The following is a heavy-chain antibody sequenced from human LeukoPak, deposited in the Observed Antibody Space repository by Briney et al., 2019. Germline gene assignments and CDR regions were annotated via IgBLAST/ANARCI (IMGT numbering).Heavy chain of an antibody. V-gene: IGHV3-7*01. CDR2: IKQDGSEK. D-gene: IGHD6-19*01. CDR1: GFTFSSYW. Sequence: GGSLRLSCAASGFTFSSYWMSWVRQAPGKGLEWVANIKQDGSEKYYVDSVKGRFTISGDNAKNSLYLQMNSLRAEDTAVYYCARDISGWHYYYYGMDVWGQGTTVTVSS. J-gene: IGHJ6*02. CDR3: ARDISGWHYYYYGMDV.